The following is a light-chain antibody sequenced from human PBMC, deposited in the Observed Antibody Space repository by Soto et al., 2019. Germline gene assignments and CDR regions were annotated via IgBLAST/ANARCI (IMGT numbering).Light chain of an antibody. J-gene: IGKJ1*01. Sequence: ILITQSQITLSVSPGERATLSCRASQSVSSNLAWYQQKPGQAPSLLIYGAFTRATGIPARFSGTGSGTEFTLTISSLQSEDFALYYCQQYNDWPLRFGQGTKVDIK. CDR2: GAF. CDR1: QSVSSN. V-gene: IGKV3-15*01. CDR3: QQYNDWPLR.